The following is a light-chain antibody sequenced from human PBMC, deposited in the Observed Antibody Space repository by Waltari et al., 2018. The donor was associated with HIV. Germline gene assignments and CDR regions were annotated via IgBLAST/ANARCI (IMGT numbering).Light chain of an antibody. V-gene: IGLV1-47*01. Sequence: QSVLTQPPSASGTPGQRVTISCSGSSSNIGRNIVYWYQQLPGAAPNLLFYPTNKRPSGVADRFSGSNSGTSASLAISGLRSEDEADYYCAAWDASRSVVFGGGTKLTVL. CDR2: PTN. J-gene: IGLJ2*01. CDR1: SSNIGRNI. CDR3: AAWDASRSVV.